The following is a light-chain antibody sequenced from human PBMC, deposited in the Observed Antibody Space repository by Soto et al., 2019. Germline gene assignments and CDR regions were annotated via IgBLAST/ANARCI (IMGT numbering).Light chain of an antibody. CDR1: QSLLHSNGYNY. J-gene: IGKJ1*01. CDR3: MQALQHPST. Sequence: DIVMTQSPLSLPVTPGEPASISCRSSQSLLHSNGYNYLDWYLQKPGQSPQLLIYLGSNRASGVPDRCSGSGSGTDFTLKISRVEAEDVGVYYCMQALQHPSTFGQGTKVEIK. V-gene: IGKV2-28*01. CDR2: LGS.